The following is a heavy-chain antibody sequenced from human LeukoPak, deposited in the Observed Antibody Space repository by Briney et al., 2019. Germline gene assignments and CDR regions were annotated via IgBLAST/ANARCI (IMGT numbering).Heavy chain of an antibody. CDR2: IYPGDSDT. CDR3: ARHISSGWYYVDY. V-gene: IGHV5-51*01. D-gene: IGHD6-19*01. CDR1: GYSFPSYW. J-gene: IGHJ4*02. Sequence: GESLKISCKVSGYSFPSYWITWVRQVPGKGLEWMGIIYPGDSDTRYSPSSQGLVAISADKSVSTAYLQWSSLKASDTAMYYCARHISSGWYYVDYWGQGTLVTVSS.